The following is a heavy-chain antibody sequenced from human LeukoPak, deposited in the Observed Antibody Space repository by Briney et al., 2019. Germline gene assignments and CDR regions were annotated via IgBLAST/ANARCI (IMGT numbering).Heavy chain of an antibody. J-gene: IGHJ4*02. CDR1: GGSISSYY. CDR3: ARDQGGGSLYFDY. CDR2: IYSGGST. D-gene: IGHD2-15*01. V-gene: IGHV3-53*01. Sequence: PSETLSLTCTVSGGSISSYYWSWVRQAPGKGLEWVSVIYSGGSTYYADSVKGRFTISRDNSKNTLYLQMNSLRAEDTAVYYCARDQGGGSLYFDYWGQGTLVTVSS.